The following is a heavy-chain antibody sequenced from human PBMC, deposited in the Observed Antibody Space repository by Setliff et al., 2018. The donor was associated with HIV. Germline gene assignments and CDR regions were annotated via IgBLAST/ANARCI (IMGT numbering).Heavy chain of an antibody. CDR1: GGSFSGYY. J-gene: IGHJ6*03. Sequence: SETLSLTCAVYGGSFSGYYWSWIRQPPGKGLEWIGEINHSGSTNYNPSLKSRLTISVDTSKNQFSLKLSSVTAADTAVYYCARDRYTWNYGKNYMDVWGKGTTVTVSS. CDR2: INHSGST. D-gene: IGHD1-7*01. CDR3: ARDRYTWNYGKNYMDV. V-gene: IGHV4-34*01.